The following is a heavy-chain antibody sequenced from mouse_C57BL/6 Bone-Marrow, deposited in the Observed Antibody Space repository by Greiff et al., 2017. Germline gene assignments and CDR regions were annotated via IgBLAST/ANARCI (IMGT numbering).Heavy chain of an antibody. J-gene: IGHJ3*01. V-gene: IGHV1-59*01. D-gene: IGHD4-1*02. CDR2: IDPSDSYT. CDR3: ASTGFAY. Sequence: QVQLQQPGAELVRPGTSVKLSCKASGYTFTSYWMHWVKQRPGQGLEWIGVIDPSDSYTNYNQKFKGKATLTVDTSSSTAYMQLSSLTSEDSAFYYCASTGFAYWGQGTLVTVSA. CDR1: GYTFTSYW.